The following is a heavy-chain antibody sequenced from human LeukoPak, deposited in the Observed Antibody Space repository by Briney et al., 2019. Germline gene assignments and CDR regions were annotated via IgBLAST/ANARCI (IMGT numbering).Heavy chain of an antibody. CDR2: IRPKANSDAT. J-gene: IGHJ4*02. CDR3: TTGIGLIPGAMIIVRDY. V-gene: IGHV3-73*01. Sequence: GGSLRLSCAASGFTLSDSPVYWVRQASGKGLEWVGHIRPKANSDATAYAASVKGMFTISRDDSNNTAYLQMNSLTSDDTAVYYCTTGIGLIPGAMIIVRDYWGQGTLVTVSS. D-gene: IGHD2-8*01. CDR1: GFTLSDSP.